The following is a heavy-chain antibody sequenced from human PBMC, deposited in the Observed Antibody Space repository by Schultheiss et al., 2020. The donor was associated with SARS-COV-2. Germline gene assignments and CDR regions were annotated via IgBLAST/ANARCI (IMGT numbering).Heavy chain of an antibody. V-gene: IGHV3-23*01. CDR3: ARDPDYGDYVGAFDI. D-gene: IGHD4-17*01. Sequence: GESLKISCAASGFTFSSYAMSWVRQAPGKGLEWVSAISGSGGSTYYADSVKGRFTISRDNSKNTLYLQMNSLRAEDTAVYYCARDPDYGDYVGAFDIWGQGTMVTVSS. CDR2: ISGSGGST. CDR1: GFTFSSYA. J-gene: IGHJ3*02.